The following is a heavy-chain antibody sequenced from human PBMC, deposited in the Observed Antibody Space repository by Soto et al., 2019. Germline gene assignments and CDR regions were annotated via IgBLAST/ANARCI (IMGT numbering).Heavy chain of an antibody. CDR1: GYTFTHYY. CDR2: INPASGST. CDR3: ASDLAAGDH. J-gene: IGHJ4*02. V-gene: IGHV1-46*01. D-gene: IGHD6-13*01. Sequence: QVQLVQSGAEVKKPGASVKLSCRTSGYTFTHYYIHWVRQAPGQGLEWLAIINPASGSTNYAQDFHGRVTLTMDTSTTTVYMELSGLRAEDTAIFYFASDLAAGDHWGQGTLVTVSS.